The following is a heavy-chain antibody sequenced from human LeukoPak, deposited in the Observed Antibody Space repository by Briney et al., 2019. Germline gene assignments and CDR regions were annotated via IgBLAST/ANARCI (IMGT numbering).Heavy chain of an antibody. J-gene: IGHJ4*02. CDR2: IVHTGTT. V-gene: IGHV4-30-2*01. CDR3: ARDSYCDGGACQTSGFDR. CDR1: GGSISSGTYY. D-gene: IGHD2-8*02. Sequence: ASETLSLACFVSGGSISSGTYYWSRIRQPPGKGMERIGYIVHTGTTQYSPSLKSRVTMSVDTSKNQFSLNLTYVTVADTAVYYCARDSYCDGGACQTSGFDRWGQGTLVAVSS.